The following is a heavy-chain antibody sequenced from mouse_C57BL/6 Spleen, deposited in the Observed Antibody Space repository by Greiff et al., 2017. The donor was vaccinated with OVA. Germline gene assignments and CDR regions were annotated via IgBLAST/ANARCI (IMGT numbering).Heavy chain of an antibody. CDR3: ARDGSRSGDY. V-gene: IGHV1-69*01. D-gene: IGHD1-1*01. Sequence: QVQLKQPGAELVMPGASVKLSCKASGYTFTSYWMHWVKQRPGQGLEWIGEIDPSDSYTNYNQKFKGKSTLTVDKSSSTAYMQLSSLTSEDSAVYYCARDGSRSGDYWGQGTTLTVSS. CDR2: IDPSDSYT. J-gene: IGHJ2*01. CDR1: GYTFTSYW.